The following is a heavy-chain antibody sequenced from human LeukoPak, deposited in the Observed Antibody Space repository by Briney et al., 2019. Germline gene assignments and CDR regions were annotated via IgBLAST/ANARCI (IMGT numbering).Heavy chain of an antibody. D-gene: IGHD3-10*01. CDR2: IYYSGST. J-gene: IGHJ3*02. Sequence: SETLSLTCTVSGGSISSYYWSWIRQPPGKGLEWIGYIYYSGSTNYNPSLKSRVTISVDTSKNQFSLKLNSVTAADTAVYYCARDVYGSGSYYGGKPNDAFDIWGQGTMVTVSS. V-gene: IGHV4-59*01. CDR1: GGSISSYY. CDR3: ARDVYGSGSYYGGKPNDAFDI.